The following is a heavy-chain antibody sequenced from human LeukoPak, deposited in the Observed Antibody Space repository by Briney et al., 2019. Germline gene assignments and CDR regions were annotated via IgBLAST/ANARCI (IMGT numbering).Heavy chain of an antibody. V-gene: IGHV4-61*01. CDR3: ARMATGPGAYFYYYMDV. CDR1: GGSIRTISNYY. CDR2: IYYIGST. D-gene: IGHD3-10*01. J-gene: IGHJ6*03. Sequence: SETLSLTCTVSGGSIRTISNYYWSWIRQPPGKGLKWMGYIYYIGSTKYNPSLNSRVTISIDTSKNQFSLKLSSVTAADTAVYYCARMATGPGAYFYYYMDVWGKGTTVTVSS.